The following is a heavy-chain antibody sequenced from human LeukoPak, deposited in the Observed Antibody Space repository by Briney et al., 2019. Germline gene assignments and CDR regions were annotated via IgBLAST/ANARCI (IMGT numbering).Heavy chain of an antibody. V-gene: IGHV4-59*08. J-gene: IGHJ4*02. CDR2: TYYSGST. Sequence: SETLSLTCSVSGGSISSYYWSWIRQPPGKGLEWIGYTYYSGSTNYNPSLRSRVTISVDTSKNQFSLKLTSVTAADTAVYFCARHKRGDGYSGNDSFDYWGQGTLVTVSS. CDR3: ARHKRGDGYSGNDSFDY. CDR1: GGSISSYY. D-gene: IGHD5-12*01.